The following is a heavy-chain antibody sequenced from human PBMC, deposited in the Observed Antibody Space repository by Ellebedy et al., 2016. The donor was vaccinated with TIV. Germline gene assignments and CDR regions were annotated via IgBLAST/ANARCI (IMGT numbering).Heavy chain of an antibody. CDR2: LYDNGDP. CDR1: GDSINSRNYV. CDR3: ARNYYDGSGDFF. D-gene: IGHD3-22*01. V-gene: IGHV4-39*07. J-gene: IGHJ4*02. Sequence: SETLSLXCTASGDSINSRNYVWGWIRQPPGKGLEWIGTLYDNGDPHYNPSLKSRVTISADMSKTQLSLKLTSVTAADTAVYFCARNYYDGSGDFFWGQGTLVTVTS.